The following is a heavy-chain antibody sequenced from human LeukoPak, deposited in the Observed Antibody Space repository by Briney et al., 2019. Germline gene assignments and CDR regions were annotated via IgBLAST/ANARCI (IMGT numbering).Heavy chain of an antibody. CDR2: TYYRSKWYN. J-gene: IGHJ6*03. V-gene: IGHV6-1*01. CDR3: ARDKISIAVAGDYYSYYMDV. CDR1: GDSVSSNSAA. D-gene: IGHD6-19*01. Sequence: SQTLSLTCPISGDSVSSNSAAWNWIRQSPSRGLEWLGRTYYRSKWYNDYAVSVKSRITINPDTSKNQFSLQLNSVTPEDTAVFYCARDKISIAVAGDYYSYYMDVWGKGTTVTVSS.